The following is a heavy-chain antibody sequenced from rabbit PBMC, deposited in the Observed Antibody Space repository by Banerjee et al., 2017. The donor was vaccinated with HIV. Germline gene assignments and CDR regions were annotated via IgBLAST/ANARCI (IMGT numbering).Heavy chain of an antibody. J-gene: IGHJ4*01. CDR3: ARDPAGSANFGL. CDR1: GFSFSSSYW. Sequence: QLEESGGDLVKPGASLTLTCTASGFSFSSSYWICWVRQAPGKGLEWIACIDGDNSAGTWYASWAKGRFTISKSTSLNTVTLQMTSLTAADTATYFCARDPAGSANFGLWGPGTLVTVS. V-gene: IGHV1S45*01. CDR2: IDGDNSAGT. D-gene: IGHD4-2*01.